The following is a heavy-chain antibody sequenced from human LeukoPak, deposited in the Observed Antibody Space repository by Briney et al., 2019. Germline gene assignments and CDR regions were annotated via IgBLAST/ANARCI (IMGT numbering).Heavy chain of an antibody. D-gene: IGHD2-15*01. Sequence: ASVKVSCKASGYTFTSYYMHWVRQAPGQGLEWMGIINPSGGSTSYAQKFQGRVTMTRDTSTSTVYMELSSLRSEDTAVYYCASDIVVVEASTGSTTLYAFDIWGQRTMVTVSS. CDR2: INPSGGST. J-gene: IGHJ3*02. CDR3: ASDIVVVEASTGSTTLYAFDI. V-gene: IGHV1-46*01. CDR1: GYTFTSYY.